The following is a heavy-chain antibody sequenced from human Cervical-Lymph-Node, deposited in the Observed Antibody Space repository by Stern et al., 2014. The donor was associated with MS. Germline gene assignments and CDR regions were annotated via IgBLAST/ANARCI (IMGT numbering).Heavy chain of an antibody. V-gene: IGHV3-30*18. CDR1: GFTFSSYG. D-gene: IGHD1-26*01. Sequence: VQLVESGGGVVQPGRSLRLSCAASGFTFSSYGMHWVRQAPGKGLEWVAVISYDGSNQYYADSVKGRFTISRGNSKNTLYLQMNSLRAEDTAVYYCAKDLGGSYYHYYYGMDVWGQGTTVTVSS. CDR2: ISYDGSNQ. CDR3: AKDLGGSYYHYYYGMDV. J-gene: IGHJ6*02.